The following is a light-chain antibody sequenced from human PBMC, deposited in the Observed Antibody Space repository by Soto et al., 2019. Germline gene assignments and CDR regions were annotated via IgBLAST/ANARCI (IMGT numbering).Light chain of an antibody. CDR3: LQDYDYLWT. Sequence: AIQMTQSPSSLSASVGDSITITCRASQGIRSDLGWYQQKPGRAPKLLIYDASSLQGGVPSRFSGSGSGTDFTLTISSLQPEDFATYYCLQDYDYLWTFGQGTKVDIK. V-gene: IGKV1-6*01. CDR1: QGIRSD. CDR2: DAS. J-gene: IGKJ1*01.